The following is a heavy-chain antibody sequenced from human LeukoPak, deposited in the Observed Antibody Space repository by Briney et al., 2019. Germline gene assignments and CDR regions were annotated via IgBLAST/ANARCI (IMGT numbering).Heavy chain of an antibody. V-gene: IGHV3-21*01. CDR1: GFTFSSYS. CDR3: AREGNYDSSGYYYVLFDY. Sequence: PGGSLRLSCAASGFTFSSYSMNWVRQAPGRGLEWVSSIRFTGSYIYYADSVKGRFTISRDDAKNLLSLQMISLRVEDTAVYYCAREGNYDSSGYYYVLFDYWGQGTLVTVSS. J-gene: IGHJ4*02. CDR2: IRFTGSYI. D-gene: IGHD3-22*01.